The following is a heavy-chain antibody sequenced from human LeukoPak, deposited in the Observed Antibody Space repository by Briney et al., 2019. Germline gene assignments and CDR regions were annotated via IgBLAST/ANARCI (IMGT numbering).Heavy chain of an antibody. CDR2: IGTAGDT. J-gene: IGHJ6*02. D-gene: IGHD3-22*01. CDR1: GFTFSSDD. Sequence: GGSLRLSCAASGFTFSSDDMHWVRQATGKGLEWVSAIGTAGDTYYPGSVKGRFTISRENAKNSLYLQMNSLRAGDTAVYYCARGGSYDSSGYHASHYYYYGMDVWGQGTTVTVSS. CDR3: ARGGSYDSSGYHASHYYYYGMDV. V-gene: IGHV3-13*01.